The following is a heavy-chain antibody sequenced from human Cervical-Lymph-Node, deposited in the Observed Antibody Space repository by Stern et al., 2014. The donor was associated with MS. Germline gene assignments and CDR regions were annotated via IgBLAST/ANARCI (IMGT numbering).Heavy chain of an antibody. CDR1: GLTFSGHA. J-gene: IGHJ4*02. D-gene: IGHD2-21*02. CDR2: ISFDGGEQ. V-gene: IGHV3-30*04. Sequence: VQLVQSGGGVVQPGRSLRLSCVASGLTFSGHAMHWVRQAPGKGLEWVALISFDGGEQYYADSVKGRFTISRDDSKNTLYLQMNTLGPDDTAIYYCARDINYGDLDYWGQGSLVTGSS. CDR3: ARDINYGDLDY.